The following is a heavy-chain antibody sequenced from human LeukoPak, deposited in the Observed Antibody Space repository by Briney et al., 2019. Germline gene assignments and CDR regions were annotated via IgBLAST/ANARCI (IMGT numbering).Heavy chain of an antibody. CDR1: GFTFSNAW. Sequence: GGSLRLSCAASGFTFSNAWMSWVRQAPGKGLEWVGRIKSKTDGGTTDYAAPVKGRFTISRDDSKNTLYLQMNSLKTEDTAMYYCTTDDEGYYYDSSGYFAFDIWGQGTMVTVSS. D-gene: IGHD3-22*01. CDR3: TTDDEGYYYDSSGYFAFDI. V-gene: IGHV3-15*01. CDR2: IKSKTDGGTT. J-gene: IGHJ3*02.